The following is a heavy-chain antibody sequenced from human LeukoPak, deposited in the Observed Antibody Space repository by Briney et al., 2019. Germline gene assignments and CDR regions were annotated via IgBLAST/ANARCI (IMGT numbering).Heavy chain of an antibody. J-gene: IGHJ4*02. Sequence: GGSLRLSCAASGFTFSSYWMSWVRQAPGEGLEWVANIKQDGSEKYYVDSVKGRFTISRDNAKNSLYLQMNSLRAEDTAVYYCARQALVAATTDYFDYWGQGTLVTVSS. D-gene: IGHD2-15*01. CDR1: GFTFSSYW. CDR3: ARQALVAATTDYFDY. V-gene: IGHV3-7*01. CDR2: IKQDGSEK.